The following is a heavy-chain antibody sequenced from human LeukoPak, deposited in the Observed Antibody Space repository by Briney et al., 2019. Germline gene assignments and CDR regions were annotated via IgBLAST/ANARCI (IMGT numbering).Heavy chain of an antibody. V-gene: IGHV3-21*01. J-gene: IGHJ4*02. CDR3: ARELRGYSYGYVFGY. CDR2: IRFTGSYI. D-gene: IGHD5-18*01. CDR1: GFTFSSYW. Sequence: AGGSLRLSCAASGFTFSSYWMSWVRQAPGKGLEWVSSIRFTGSYIYYADSVKGRFTISRDDAKNLLSLQMISLRAEDTAVYYCARELRGYSYGYVFGYWGQGTLVTVSS.